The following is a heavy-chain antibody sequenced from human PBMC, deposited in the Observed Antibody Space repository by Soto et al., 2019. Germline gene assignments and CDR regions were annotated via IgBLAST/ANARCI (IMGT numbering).Heavy chain of an antibody. CDR3: PKDIGADFWSGYYFN. V-gene: IGHV3-9*01. CDR2: ISWNSGSI. Sequence: SHRHSRTASGFTCVDYAMRWVRQAPGKGLQWVSGISWNSGSIGYADSVKGRFTISRDNAKNSLYLQMNSLRAEDTALYYCPKDIGADFWSGYYFNWRQGSLVTVSS. D-gene: IGHD3-3*01. J-gene: IGHJ4*02. CDR1: GFTCVDYA.